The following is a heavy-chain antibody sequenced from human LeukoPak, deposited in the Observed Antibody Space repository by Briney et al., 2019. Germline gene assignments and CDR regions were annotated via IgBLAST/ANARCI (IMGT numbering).Heavy chain of an antibody. CDR2: IRYDGAKK. Sequence: GGSLRLSCAASGFTFSTYGMHWVRQAPGKGLQWVAFIRYDGAKKYYADSVKGRFTISRDNSKNTLYLQMNSLRAEDTAVYYCAKSGYNRFDYWGQGTLVTVSS. D-gene: IGHD5-24*01. CDR1: GFTFSTYG. J-gene: IGHJ4*02. CDR3: AKSGYNRFDY. V-gene: IGHV3-30*02.